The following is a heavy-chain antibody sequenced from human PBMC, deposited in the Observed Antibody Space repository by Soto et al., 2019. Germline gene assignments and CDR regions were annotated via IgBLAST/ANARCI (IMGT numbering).Heavy chain of an antibody. CDR1: GGSISGFY. V-gene: IGHV4-59*01. CDR3: ARDRGYGDYVAFDY. CDR2: IYYSGSS. J-gene: IGHJ4*02. D-gene: IGHD4-17*01. Sequence: SETLSLTCTVSGGSISGFYWTWIRQSPGKGLEWIGYIYYSGSSRYNPSLRGRVTMSVDTSRFSLKLYSVTAADTAVYYCARDRGYGDYVAFDYWGQGVPVTVSS.